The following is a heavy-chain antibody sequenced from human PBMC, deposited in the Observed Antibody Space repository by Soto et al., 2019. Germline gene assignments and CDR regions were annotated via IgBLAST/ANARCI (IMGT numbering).Heavy chain of an antibody. CDR1: GFTFGIYA. J-gene: IGHJ4*02. V-gene: IGHV3-49*04. Sequence: GGSLRLSCTGSGFTFGIYALSWVRQAPGKGLEWVGVIRSEANGGTTDYAASVKGRITISRDDSKSIAYMEINSLQTEDTAVYYCTRYYYESSGYYVYWGQGALVTVSS. CDR2: IRSEANGGTT. D-gene: IGHD3-22*01. CDR3: TRYYYESSGYYVY.